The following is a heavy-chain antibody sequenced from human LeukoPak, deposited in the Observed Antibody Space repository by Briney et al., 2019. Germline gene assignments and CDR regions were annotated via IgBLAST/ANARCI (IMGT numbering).Heavy chain of an antibody. J-gene: IGHJ6*03. D-gene: IGHD3-10*01. CDR1: GGSISSYY. V-gene: IGHV4-59*01. CDR2: IYYSGST. Sequence: NSSETLSLTCTVSGGSISSYYWSWIRQPPGKGLEWIGYIYYSGSTNYNPSLKSRVTISVDTSKNQFSLKLSSVTAADTALYYCARVSSGTGYYYYYYMDVWGKGTTVTVSS. CDR3: ARVSSGTGYYYYYYMDV.